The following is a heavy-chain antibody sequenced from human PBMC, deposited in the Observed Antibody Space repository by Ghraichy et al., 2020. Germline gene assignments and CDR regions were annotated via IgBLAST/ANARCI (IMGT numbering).Heavy chain of an antibody. J-gene: IGHJ4*02. V-gene: IGHV1-18*01. Sequence: ASVKVSCKTSGYTFSRHGYTWARQAPGQGLEWMGWISAYNGNTNYARSLQGRVTLATDALTSTAYMELRSLRSDDTAVYYCGRDMADTLMSFDYWGQGTPLTVSS. CDR2: ISAYNGNT. CDR3: GRDMADTLMSFDY. D-gene: IGHD3-10*01. CDR1: GYTFSRHG.